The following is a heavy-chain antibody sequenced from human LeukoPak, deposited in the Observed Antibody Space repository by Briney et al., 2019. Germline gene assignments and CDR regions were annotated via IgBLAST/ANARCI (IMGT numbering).Heavy chain of an antibody. Sequence: SETLSLTCTVSGGSISSFYWSWIRQPPGKGLEWIGYIYYSGSTNCNPSLKSRVTISVATSKNQFSLKLGSVTAADTAVYYCARGAYYYGSWSRIGTLDYWGQGTLVTVSS. J-gene: IGHJ4*02. V-gene: IGHV4-59*01. CDR2: IYYSGST. CDR3: ARGAYYYGSWSRIGTLDY. D-gene: IGHD3-10*01. CDR1: GGSISSFY.